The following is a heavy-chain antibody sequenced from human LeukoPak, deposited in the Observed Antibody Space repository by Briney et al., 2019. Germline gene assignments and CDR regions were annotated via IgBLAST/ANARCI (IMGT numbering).Heavy chain of an antibody. J-gene: IGHJ4*02. V-gene: IGHV3-64*04. Sequence: GGSLRLSCSASGFTFSIYAMQWVRQAPGKGLEYVSSITGNGGGTYYADSVKGRFTISRDNSKSTLYLQMNRLRVKDTAVYYCASDPPGDYGLGFWGQGTLVTVSS. D-gene: IGHD4-17*01. CDR2: ITGNGGGT. CDR3: ASDPPGDYGLGF. CDR1: GFTFSIYA.